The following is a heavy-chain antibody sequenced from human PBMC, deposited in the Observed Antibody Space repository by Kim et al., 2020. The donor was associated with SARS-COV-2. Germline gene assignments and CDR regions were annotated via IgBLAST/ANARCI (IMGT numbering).Heavy chain of an antibody. V-gene: IGHV3-23*01. D-gene: IGHD6-13*01. J-gene: IGHJ4*02. Sequence: GGSLRLSCAASGFTFSSYAMSWVRQAPGKGLEWVSAISGSGGSTYYADSVKGRFTISRDNSKNTLYLQMNSLRAEDTAVYYCAKGKLSSSWYPYYFDYWGQGTLVTVSS. CDR1: GFTFSSYA. CDR2: ISGSGGST. CDR3: AKGKLSSSWYPYYFDY.